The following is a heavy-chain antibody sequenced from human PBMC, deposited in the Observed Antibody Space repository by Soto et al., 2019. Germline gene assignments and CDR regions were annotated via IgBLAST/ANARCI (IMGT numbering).Heavy chain of an antibody. CDR1: GGSISNYY. J-gene: IGHJ1*01. CDR3: ARFEQYYQH. CDR2: IYYSGST. V-gene: IGHV4-59*08. Sequence: QLQLQESGPGLVKPSETVSLTCAVSGGSISNYYWSWIRQPPGKGLEWIGYIYYSGSTNYNPSLKSRVTMSVDTSKNQFSLPLNSVTAADTAVYYCARFEQYYQHWGQGTLVTVSS. D-gene: IGHD3-9*01.